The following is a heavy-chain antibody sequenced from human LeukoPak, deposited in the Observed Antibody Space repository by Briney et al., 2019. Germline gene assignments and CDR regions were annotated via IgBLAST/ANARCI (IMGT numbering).Heavy chain of an antibody. V-gene: IGHV3-33*01. CDR3: ARKAYVWGTYRPSDYFDY. Sequence: GGSLRLSCAASGFTFSSYGMHWVRQAPGKGLEWVAVIWYDGSNKYYADSVKGRFTISRDNSKNTLYLQMNSLRAEDAAVYYCARKAYVWGTYRPSDYFDYWGQGTLVTVSS. CDR2: IWYDGSNK. J-gene: IGHJ4*02. CDR1: GFTFSSYG. D-gene: IGHD3-16*02.